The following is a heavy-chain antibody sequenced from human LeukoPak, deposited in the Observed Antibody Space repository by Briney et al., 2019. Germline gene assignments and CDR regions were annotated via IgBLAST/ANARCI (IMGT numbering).Heavy chain of an antibody. J-gene: IGHJ4*02. D-gene: IGHD2-15*01. CDR3: TRHYFSD. Sequence: GGSLRLSCVASEFTISDHYMDWVRQAPGKGLEWVGRTSNKADSYTTYYAASVKGRFTISRDDSKNLLYLQMKSLKAEDTAVYYCTRHYFSDWGQGTLVTVSS. CDR1: EFTISDHY. CDR2: TSNKADSYTT. V-gene: IGHV3-72*01.